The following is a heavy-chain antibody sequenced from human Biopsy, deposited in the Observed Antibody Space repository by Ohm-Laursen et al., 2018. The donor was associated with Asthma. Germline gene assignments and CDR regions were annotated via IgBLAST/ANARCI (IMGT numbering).Heavy chain of an antibody. D-gene: IGHD3-3*02. J-gene: IGHJ1*01. CDR3: ARTFHFWSPYHAEHYQL. CDR1: GFTFGGYC. CDR2: IKHDGSEK. V-gene: IGHV3-7*01. Sequence: SLRLSCSASGFTFGGYCMSWVRQVPGNGLEWVANIKHDGSEKNHVDSLKGRFTISRDNAKNSLYLQMNSLRAEDTAVYYCARTFHFWSPYHAEHYQLWGQGTLVSVSS.